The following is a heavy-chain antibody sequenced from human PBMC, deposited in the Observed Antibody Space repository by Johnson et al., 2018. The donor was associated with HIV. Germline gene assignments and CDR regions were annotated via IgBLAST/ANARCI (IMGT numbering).Heavy chain of an antibody. V-gene: IGHV3-66*01. CDR3: ASEVRGVLDI. CDR1: GFTVTTKY. Sequence: VQLVESGGGLVQPGGSLRPSCAASGFTVTTKYMSWVRQAPGKGLEWVSVIYSGGSTYYADSVKGRFTISRDNSKNTLYLQMNSLRVEDTAVYYCASEVRGVLDIWGQGTMVTVSS. D-gene: IGHD3-10*01. CDR2: IYSGGST. J-gene: IGHJ3*02.